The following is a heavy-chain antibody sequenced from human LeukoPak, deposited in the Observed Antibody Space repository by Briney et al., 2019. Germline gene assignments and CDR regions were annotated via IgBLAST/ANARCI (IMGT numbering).Heavy chain of an antibody. CDR2: ISYDGSNN. D-gene: IGHD3-10*01. Sequence: GGSLRLSCAASGFTFSDYAMHWVRQAPGKGLEWVAVISYDGSNNYYADSVKGRFTISRDNSKNTLYLQMNSLRAEDTAVYYCAGGAQVFDYWGQGTLVTVSS. V-gene: IGHV3-30-3*01. J-gene: IGHJ4*02. CDR1: GFTFSDYA. CDR3: AGGAQVFDY.